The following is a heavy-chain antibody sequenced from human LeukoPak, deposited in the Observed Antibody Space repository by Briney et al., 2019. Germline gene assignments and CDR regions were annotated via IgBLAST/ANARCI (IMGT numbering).Heavy chain of an antibody. Sequence: PSGTLSLTCTVSGASISSSNWWTWVRQPPGEALEWIGEIYHAGSTKYNPSLKSRLTISVDKSNNSFSLKLSSVTAADTAVYYCARQYCSGGSCYLHDYWGQGTLVTVSS. CDR2: IYHAGST. CDR3: ARQYCSGGSCYLHDY. CDR1: GASISSSNW. J-gene: IGHJ4*02. V-gene: IGHV4-4*02. D-gene: IGHD2-15*01.